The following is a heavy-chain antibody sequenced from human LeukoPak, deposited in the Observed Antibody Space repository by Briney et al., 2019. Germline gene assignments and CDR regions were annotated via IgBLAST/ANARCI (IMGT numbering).Heavy chain of an antibody. D-gene: IGHD6-19*01. V-gene: IGHV6-1*01. J-gene: IGHJ4*02. CDR2: TCYKSRWSN. Sequence: SQTLSLTCAISGDSVSSKSVAWNWVRQSPSRGLEWLGRTCYKSRWSNDYDVSVKSRISINPDTSKNQFSLQLNSVTPEDTAVYFCARWLHGMAHLDSWGQGTLVIVSS. CDR3: ARWLHGMAHLDS. CDR1: GDSVSSKSVA.